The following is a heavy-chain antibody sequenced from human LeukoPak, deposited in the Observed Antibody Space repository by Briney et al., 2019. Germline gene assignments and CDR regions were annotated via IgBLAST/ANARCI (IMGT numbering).Heavy chain of an antibody. V-gene: IGHV1-2*02. CDR2: INPNSGGT. J-gene: IGHJ5*02. CDR3: ARDPEYYDFWSGYYTGMSNWFDP. CDR1: GYTFTGYY. D-gene: IGHD3-3*01. Sequence: ASVKVSCKASGYTFTGYYMHWVRQAPGQGLEWMGWINPNSGGTNYAQKFQGRVTMTRDTSISTAYMELSRLRSDDTAVYYCARDPEYYDFWSGYYTGMSNWFDPWGQGTLVTVSS.